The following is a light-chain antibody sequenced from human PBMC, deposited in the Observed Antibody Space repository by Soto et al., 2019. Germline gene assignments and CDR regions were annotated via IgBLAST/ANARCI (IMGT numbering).Light chain of an antibody. CDR3: TAWDDSLNGVI. Sequence: QSVLTQPPSASGTPGQRVTVSCSGSDSNIGSHPANWYQQLPGTAPKLLIHTNDQRPSGVPDRFSGSKSGTSASLAISGLQSEDEADYYCTAWDDSLNGVIFGGGTKVTVL. V-gene: IGLV1-44*01. CDR2: TND. J-gene: IGLJ2*01. CDR1: DSNIGSHP.